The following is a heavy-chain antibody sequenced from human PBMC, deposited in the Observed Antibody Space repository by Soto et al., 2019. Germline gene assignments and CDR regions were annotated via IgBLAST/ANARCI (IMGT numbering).Heavy chain of an antibody. J-gene: IGHJ4*02. CDR1: GGSISNYY. CDR2: IHYSGST. V-gene: IGHV4-59*08. D-gene: IGHD2-2*01. Sequence: PSETLSLTCTVSGGSISNYYWNWIRQPPGKGLEWIGHIHYSGSTDYNPSLQSRVTMSVDTSKNQFSLKLSSVTAADTAVYYCTRQGLYATSWTDCSGRGTLVTVST. CDR3: TRQGLYATSWTDC.